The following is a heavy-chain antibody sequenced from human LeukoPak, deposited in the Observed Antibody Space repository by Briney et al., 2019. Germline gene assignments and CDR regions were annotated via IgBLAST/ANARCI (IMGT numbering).Heavy chain of an antibody. V-gene: IGHV3-7*01. Sequence: PGGSLRLSCAASEFSFSSYWMSWVRQAPGKGLEWVANIKQDGSEKYYVDSMMGRFTIFRDNAKNSLYLQINSLRAEDTAVYYCAGGARGYNWYFDLWGRGTLVTVSS. D-gene: IGHD3-16*01. CDR2: IKQDGSEK. CDR1: EFSFSSYW. CDR3: AGGARGYNWYFDL. J-gene: IGHJ2*01.